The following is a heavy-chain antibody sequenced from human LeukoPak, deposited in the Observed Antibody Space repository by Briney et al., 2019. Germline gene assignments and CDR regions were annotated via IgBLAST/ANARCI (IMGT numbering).Heavy chain of an antibody. D-gene: IGHD3-22*01. V-gene: IGHV3-23*01. CDR2: IGTSVDNT. CDR1: GFSFSSYA. J-gene: IGHJ1*01. CDR3: AKDLDSRGHYYDSEH. Sequence: GGSLRLSCAASGFSFSSYAMSWVRQAPGKGLEWVSLIGTSVDNTHYADSVKGRFTISRDNAKNTLFLQMNSLRAADTAVYYCAKDLDSRGHYYDSEHWGQGTLVTVSS.